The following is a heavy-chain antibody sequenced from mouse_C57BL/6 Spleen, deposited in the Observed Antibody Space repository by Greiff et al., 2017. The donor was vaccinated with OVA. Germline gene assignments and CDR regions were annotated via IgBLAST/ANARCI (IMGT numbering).Heavy chain of an antibody. CDR1: GYTFTSYW. Sequence: QVQLQQPGAELVKPGASVKLSCKASGYTFTSYWMHWVKQRPGQGLEWIGMIHPNSGSTNYNEKFKSKATLTVDKSSSTAYMQLSSLTSEDSAVYYCARDYYGNYYYAMDYWGQGTSVTVSS. J-gene: IGHJ4*01. CDR2: IHPNSGST. CDR3: ARDYYGNYYYAMDY. D-gene: IGHD1-1*01. V-gene: IGHV1-64*01.